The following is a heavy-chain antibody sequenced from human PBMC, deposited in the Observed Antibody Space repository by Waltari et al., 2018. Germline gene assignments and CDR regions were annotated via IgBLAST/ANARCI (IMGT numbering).Heavy chain of an antibody. V-gene: IGHV4-4*02. CDR2: IGGSSRSM. CDR3: VRGGYYEYNSLDV. J-gene: IGHJ4*02. Sequence: QVQLQESGPGLVKASETLSLTCVVSGGSISSINWWSWIRQPPGKGLEWIGCIGGSSRSMHFKPALKGRVTISTDTSKNQFSLNLNSVTAADTAVYYCVRGGYYEYNSLDVWGRGLLVTVSS. D-gene: IGHD3-22*01. CDR1: GGSISSINW.